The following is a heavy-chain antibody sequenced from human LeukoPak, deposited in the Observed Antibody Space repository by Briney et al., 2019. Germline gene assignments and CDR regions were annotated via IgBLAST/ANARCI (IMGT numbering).Heavy chain of an antibody. D-gene: IGHD3-3*02. CDR1: GFTFSSYE. J-gene: IGHJ4*02. Sequence: GGSLRLSCAASGFTFSSYEMNWVRQAPGKGLEWVSYISSSGSTIYYADSVKGRFTISRDNANNSLYLQVNSLRAEDTAVYYCARRLPIFGVAPDYWGQGTLVTVSS. V-gene: IGHV3-48*03. CDR2: ISSSGSTI. CDR3: ARRLPIFGVAPDY.